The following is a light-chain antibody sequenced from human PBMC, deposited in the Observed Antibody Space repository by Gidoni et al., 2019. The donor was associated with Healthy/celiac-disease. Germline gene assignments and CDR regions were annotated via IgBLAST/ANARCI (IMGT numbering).Light chain of an antibody. Sequence: DSQMTQSPSSLSASVGDRVTITCRASQSISNYLNWYQQKPGKAPKLLIYAASNLQSGVPSRFSGSGSGTDFTLTISSLQPEDFATYYCQQTYSTPMYTFXQXTKLEIK. CDR2: AAS. CDR3: QQTYSTPMYT. V-gene: IGKV1-39*01. CDR1: QSISNY. J-gene: IGKJ2*01.